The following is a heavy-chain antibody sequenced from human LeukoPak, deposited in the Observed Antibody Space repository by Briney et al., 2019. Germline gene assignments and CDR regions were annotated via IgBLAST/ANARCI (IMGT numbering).Heavy chain of an antibody. CDR3: AREASGSAFDI. CDR1: GFTVSSNY. CDR2: IYSGGST. Sequence: GGSLRLSCAASGFTVSSNYMSGVRQAPGKGLECVSVIYSGGSTYYADSVKGRFTSTRDKSMNTLYLQMKSLRAGDTAVYYCAREASGSAFDIWGQGTMVTVSS. V-gene: IGHV3-66*01. J-gene: IGHJ3*02.